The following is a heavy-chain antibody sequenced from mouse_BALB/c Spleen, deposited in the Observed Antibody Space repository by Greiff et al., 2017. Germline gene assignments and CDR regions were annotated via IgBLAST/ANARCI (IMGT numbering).Heavy chain of an antibody. CDR3: ARGAYDGYLFDV. J-gene: IGHJ1*01. CDR1: GFTFSSYT. V-gene: IGHV5-12-2*01. D-gene: IGHD2-3*01. CDR2: ISNGGGST. Sequence: EVQGVESGGGLVQPGGSLKLSCAASGFTFSSYTMSWVRQTPEKRLEWVAYISNGGGSTYYPDTVKGRFTISRDNAKNTLYLQMSSLKSEDTAMYYCARGAYDGYLFDVWGAGTTVTVSS.